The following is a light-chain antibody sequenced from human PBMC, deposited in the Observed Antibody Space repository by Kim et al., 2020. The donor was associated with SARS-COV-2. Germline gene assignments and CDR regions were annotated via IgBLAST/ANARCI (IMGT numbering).Light chain of an antibody. Sequence: VSPGEGVTLSCRASQRINNNLAWYHQKPGQAPRLVIYGASTRATGIPSRFSGSGSGTEFTLTISSLQPEDSAVYYCQQYYLWPRTFGVGTKVDIK. CDR2: GAS. CDR3: QQYYLWPRT. V-gene: IGKV3-15*01. CDR1: QRINNN. J-gene: IGKJ4*02.